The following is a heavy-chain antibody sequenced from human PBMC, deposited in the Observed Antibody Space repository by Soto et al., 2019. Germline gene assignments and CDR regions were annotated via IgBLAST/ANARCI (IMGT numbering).Heavy chain of an antibody. J-gene: IGHJ4*02. CDR3: ARGGGKYYGSGNYAFDY. CDR1: VDTFSNYV. Sequence: ASVKVSWKASVDTFSNYVISWLRQAPGQGLEWMGGILPISGTTNYAQKFQGRVTLTADESTRTGYMELSSLTSEDTAVYYCARGGGKYYGSGNYAFDYWGQGTLVTVSS. V-gene: IGHV1-69*13. CDR2: ILPISGTT. D-gene: IGHD3-10*01.